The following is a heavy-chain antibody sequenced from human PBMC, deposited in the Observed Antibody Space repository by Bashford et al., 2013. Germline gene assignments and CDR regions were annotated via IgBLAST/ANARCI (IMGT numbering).Heavy chain of an antibody. J-gene: IGHJ3*02. CDR3: AKETMRAFDI. V-gene: IGHV3-13*04. CDR2: IGTAGDT. Sequence: WVSAIGTAGDTYYPGSVKGRFTISRDNSMNTLYLQMNSLRAEDTAVYYCAKETMRAFDIWGQGTTVTVSS. D-gene: IGHD3-22*01.